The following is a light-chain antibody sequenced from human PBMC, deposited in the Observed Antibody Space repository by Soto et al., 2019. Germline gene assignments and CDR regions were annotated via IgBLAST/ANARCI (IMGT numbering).Light chain of an antibody. V-gene: IGLV2-14*01. J-gene: IGLJ1*01. CDR3: SSFTTISTYV. Sequence: QSVLTQPASVSGSPGQSITISCTGIDIVDYDYVSWYQQHPGKVPKLIIYEVTDRPSGVSNRFSGSKSGNTASLTISGLQSDDEADYNCSSFTTISTYVFGTGTKVTVL. CDR2: EVT. CDR1: DIVDYDY.